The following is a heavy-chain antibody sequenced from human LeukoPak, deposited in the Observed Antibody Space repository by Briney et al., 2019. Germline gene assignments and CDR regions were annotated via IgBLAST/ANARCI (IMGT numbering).Heavy chain of an antibody. J-gene: IGHJ4*01. V-gene: IGHV4-39*02. Sequence: PSETLSLTRSVSGGSISSNIHYWAWIRQPPGKGLEWIGSIFYSGGTYYNASVKSRVTMSVDTSKNQFSLKLSSVTAADTAVYYCARDGIEVAGTGYFDYWDHGTLVTVSS. CDR2: IFYSGGT. CDR1: GGSISSNIHY. D-gene: IGHD6-13*01. CDR3: ARDGIEVAGTGYFDY.